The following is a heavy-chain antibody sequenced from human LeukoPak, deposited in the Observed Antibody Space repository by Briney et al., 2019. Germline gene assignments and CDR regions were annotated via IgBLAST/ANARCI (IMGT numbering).Heavy chain of an antibody. CDR3: AMQTTVTTGWWFDP. J-gene: IGHJ5*02. CDR2: IIPIFGTA. Sequence: GASVKVSCKASGYTFTSYGISWVRQAPGQGLEWMGGIIPIFGTANYAQKFQGRVTITADESTSTAYMELSSLRSEDTAVYYCAMQTTVTTGWWFDPWGQGTLVTVSS. V-gene: IGHV1-69*13. D-gene: IGHD4-11*01. CDR1: GYTFTSYG.